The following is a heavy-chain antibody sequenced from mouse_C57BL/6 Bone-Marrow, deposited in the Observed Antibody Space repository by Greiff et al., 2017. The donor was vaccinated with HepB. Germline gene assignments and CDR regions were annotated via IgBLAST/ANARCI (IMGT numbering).Heavy chain of an antibody. CDR2: ISSGGDYI. D-gene: IGHD1-1*01. J-gene: IGHJ3*01. CDR1: GFTFSSYA. CDR3: TVYYYGSSYV. V-gene: IGHV5-9-1*02. Sequence: EVMLVESGEGLVKPGGSLKLSCAASGFTFSSYAMPWVRQTPEKRLEWVAYISSGGDYIYYADTVKGRFTISRDNARNTLYLQMSSLKSEDTAMYYCTVYYYGSSYVWGQGTLVTVSA.